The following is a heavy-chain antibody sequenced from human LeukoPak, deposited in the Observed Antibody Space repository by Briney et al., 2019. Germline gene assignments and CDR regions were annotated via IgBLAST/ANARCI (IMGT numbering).Heavy chain of an antibody. CDR3: AKDNRPLDGGWYYFDY. Sequence: PGGSLRLSCTASGLTYSSFAMSWVRQAPGKGLEWVSVISGSGDSTYYAGSVKGRFTISRDNSKNTLYLQMNSLRAEDTAVYYCAKDNRPLDGGWYYFDYWGQGTLVTVSS. D-gene: IGHD6-19*01. CDR2: ISGSGDST. J-gene: IGHJ4*02. V-gene: IGHV3-23*01. CDR1: GLTYSSFA.